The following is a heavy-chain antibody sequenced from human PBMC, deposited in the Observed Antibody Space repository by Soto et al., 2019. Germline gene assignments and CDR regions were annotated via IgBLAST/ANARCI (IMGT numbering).Heavy chain of an antibody. J-gene: IGHJ6*03. CDR1: GFAFSSYA. CDR3: AKAYNSFGFYNDYMAV. D-gene: IGHD1-1*01. CDR2: ISGSGSNT. Sequence: GGSLRLSCAASGFAFSSYAMNWVRQAPGKGLEWVSSISGSGSNTYYADSVKGRFTISRDNSKNTLFLQMNSLGGEDTATYYRAKAYNSFGFYNDYMAVWGRGIPVTVSS. V-gene: IGHV3-23*01.